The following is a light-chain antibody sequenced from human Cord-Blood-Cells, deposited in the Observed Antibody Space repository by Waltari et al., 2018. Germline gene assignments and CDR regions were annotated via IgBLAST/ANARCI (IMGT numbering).Light chain of an antibody. V-gene: IGKV1-8*01. CDR2: AAS. Sequence: AIRMTQSPSSLSASTGDRVTITCRASQGISSYLAWYQQTPGKAPKLLIYAASTLQRGVPTRCSGSGSGTDFTLTISCLQSEDFATYYCQQYYSYPWTFGQGTKVEIK. J-gene: IGKJ1*01. CDR3: QQYYSYPWT. CDR1: QGISSY.